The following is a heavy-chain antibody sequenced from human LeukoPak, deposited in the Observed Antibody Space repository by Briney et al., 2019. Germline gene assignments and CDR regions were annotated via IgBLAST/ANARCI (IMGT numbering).Heavy chain of an antibody. CDR3: ARGGRSGYDYFEYLSPSHYMDV. CDR1: GYNFTNYW. D-gene: IGHD5-12*01. Sequence: GESLKISCKGSGYNFTNYWIGWVRQMPGKGLEWMGIIYPGDSDTRYSPSFQGQVTISADKSISTAYLQWSSLKASDTAMYYCARGGRSGYDYFEYLSPSHYMDVWGKGTTVTISS. V-gene: IGHV5-51*01. CDR2: IYPGDSDT. J-gene: IGHJ6*03.